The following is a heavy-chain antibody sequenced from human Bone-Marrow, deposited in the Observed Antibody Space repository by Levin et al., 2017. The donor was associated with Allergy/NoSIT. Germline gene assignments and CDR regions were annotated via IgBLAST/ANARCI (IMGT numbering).Heavy chain of an antibody. CDR2: MSYDGTDN. D-gene: IGHD2-21*02. CDR3: ARDLDCGSDCLAHYYGMDV. V-gene: IGHV3-30-3*01. J-gene: IGHJ6*02. Sequence: GESLKISCVASGFTFSSYAMHWVRQAPGKGLEWVALMSYDGTDNYHADSVQGRFIISRDNSKNTLYLQMSSLSTEDTAVYYCARDLDCGSDCLAHYYGMDVWGQGTTVTVSS. CDR1: GFTFSSYA.